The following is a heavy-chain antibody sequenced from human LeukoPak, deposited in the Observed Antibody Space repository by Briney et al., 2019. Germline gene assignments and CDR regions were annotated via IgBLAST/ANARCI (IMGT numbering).Heavy chain of an antibody. V-gene: IGHV4-59*12. D-gene: IGHD3-3*01. J-gene: IGHJ4*02. CDR3: ARGGFRIFGVVDY. Sequence: PSETLSLTCTVSSGSISSYYWTWIRQPPGKGLEWIGNIYYSGSTKYNPSLKSRVTISVDTSKNQFSLKLSSVTAADTAVYYCARGGFRIFGVVDYWGQGTLVTVSS. CDR1: SGSISSYY. CDR2: IYYSGST.